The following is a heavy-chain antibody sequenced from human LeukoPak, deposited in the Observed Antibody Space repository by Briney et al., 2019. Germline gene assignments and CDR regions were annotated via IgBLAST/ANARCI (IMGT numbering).Heavy chain of an antibody. CDR3: ASYSSSSIAEY. CDR2: IWYDGSNA. J-gene: IGHJ4*02. CDR1: GFTFSSYG. D-gene: IGHD6-6*01. Sequence: PGGSLRLSCAASGFTFSSYGMHWVRQAPGKGLEWVAVIWYDGSNAYYADSVKGRFTISRDNSKNTVYLQMNSLRAGDTAVYYCASYSSSSIAEYWGQGTLVTVSS. V-gene: IGHV3-33*01.